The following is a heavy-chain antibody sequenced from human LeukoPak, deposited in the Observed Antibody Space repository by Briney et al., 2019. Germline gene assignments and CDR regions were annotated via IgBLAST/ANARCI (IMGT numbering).Heavy chain of an antibody. J-gene: IGHJ4*02. Sequence: GGSLRLSCAASGFTVSSNYMSWVRQAPGKGLEWVSVIYSGGSTYYADSVKGRFTISRDNSKNTLYLQVNSLRAEDTAVYYCARVRGDYGDYIFDYWGQGTLVTVSS. CDR3: ARVRGDYGDYIFDY. CDR2: IYSGGST. V-gene: IGHV3-53*01. CDR1: GFTVSSNY. D-gene: IGHD4-17*01.